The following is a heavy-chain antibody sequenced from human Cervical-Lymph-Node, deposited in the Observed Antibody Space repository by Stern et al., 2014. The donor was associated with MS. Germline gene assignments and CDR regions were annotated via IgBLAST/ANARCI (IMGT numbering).Heavy chain of an antibody. J-gene: IGHJ4*02. CDR3: ARDYGDYAFDY. Sequence: EVQLVESGAEVKKPGESLKISCKGSGYSFTAKWIAWVRQMPGKGLEWMVIIYPVNSDTRYSPSFQGHVPISADKSISTAYLQWSSLKASDTAMYYCARDYGDYAFDYWGQGTLVTVSS. D-gene: IGHD4-17*01. V-gene: IGHV5-51*01. CDR1: GYSFTAKW. CDR2: IYPVNSDT.